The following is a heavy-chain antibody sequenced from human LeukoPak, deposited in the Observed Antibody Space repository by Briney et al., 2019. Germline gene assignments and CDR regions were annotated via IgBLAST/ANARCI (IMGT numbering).Heavy chain of an antibody. V-gene: IGHV4-38-2*02. CDR1: GYSISSGYF. CDR3: ARGWETWFREPGGDY. J-gene: IGHJ4*02. CDR2: IYHTDTA. D-gene: IGHD3-10*01. Sequence: SETLSLTCTVSGYSISSGYFWAWIRQPPGKGLEWIGNIYHTDTAYYTPSLKSRVTLSVDTSKNQISLKMRSVTAADTAVYYCARGWETWFREPGGDYWGQGTLVTVSS.